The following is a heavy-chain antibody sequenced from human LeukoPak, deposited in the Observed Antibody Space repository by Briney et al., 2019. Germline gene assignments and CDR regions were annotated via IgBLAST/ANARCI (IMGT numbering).Heavy chain of an antibody. CDR1: GFTFSSYA. J-gene: IGHJ4*02. CDR2: ISYDGSNK. Sequence: GGSLRLSCAASGFTFSSYAMHWVRQAPGKGLEWVAVISYDGSNKYYADSVKGRFTISRDNSKNTLYLQMNSLRAEDTAVYYCAKRSSLTIFGVVIIGPFDYWGQGTLVTVSS. CDR3: AKRSSLTIFGVVIIGPFDY. V-gene: IGHV3-30-3*02. D-gene: IGHD3-3*01.